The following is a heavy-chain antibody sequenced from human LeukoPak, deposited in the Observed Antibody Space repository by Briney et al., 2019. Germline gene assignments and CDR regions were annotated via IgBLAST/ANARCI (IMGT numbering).Heavy chain of an antibody. J-gene: IGHJ4*02. V-gene: IGHV3-49*03. D-gene: IGHD2-15*01. CDR3: TRDHAATPIYCSGGSCYFRFDY. Sequence: SVGSLRVSCTASGFTFCEYAMSWFREAPGKGLGWVGFIRSKAYGGTTEYAASVKGTFTISRDDSKSIAYLKMNSLKTEETAVYYCTRDHAATPIYCSGGSCYFRFDYWGQGTLVTVSS. CDR1: GFTFCEYA. CDR2: IRSKAYGGTT.